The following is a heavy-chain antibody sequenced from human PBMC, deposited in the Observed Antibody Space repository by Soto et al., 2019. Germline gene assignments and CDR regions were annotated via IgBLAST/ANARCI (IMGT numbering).Heavy chain of an antibody. D-gene: IGHD5-12*01. V-gene: IGHV1-69*12. CDR2: IIPIFGTA. CDR1: GGTFSSYT. CDR3: ARGNHRWLQLWYFDL. Sequence: QVQLVQSGAAVKKPGSSVTVSCKASGGTFSSYTISWVRQAPGQGLEWMGGIIPIFGTANYAQKFQGRVTITADESTSTAYMELSSLRSEYTAVYYCARGNHRWLQLWYFDLWGRGTLVTVSS. J-gene: IGHJ2*01.